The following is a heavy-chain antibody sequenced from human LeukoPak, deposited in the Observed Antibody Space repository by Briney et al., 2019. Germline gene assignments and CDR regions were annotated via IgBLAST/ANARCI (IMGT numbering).Heavy chain of an antibody. D-gene: IGHD4-17*01. J-gene: IGHJ5*02. Sequence: PSETLSLTCAVSGGSISSSKWWSWVRQSPGKGLEWIGEIYHSGSTNYNPSLKSRVTISVDKPNNQFSLRLSSVTAADTAVYYCAILMTTVTTSWFDPWGRGTLVTVSS. CDR1: GGSISSSKW. V-gene: IGHV4-4*02. CDR3: AILMTTVTTSWFDP. CDR2: IYHSGST.